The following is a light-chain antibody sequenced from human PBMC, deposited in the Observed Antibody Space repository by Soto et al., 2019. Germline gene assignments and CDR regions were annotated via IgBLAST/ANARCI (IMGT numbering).Light chain of an antibody. CDR3: QQYSTYPRP. CDR1: QGVGTF. V-gene: IGKV1D-16*01. CDR2: TAS. J-gene: IGKJ5*01. Sequence: DIRLTPSPSSLSASVGDRVTITCRASQGVGTFLAWYQHKPGKAPKSLIKTASTLQSGVPSRFSGSASGTDFTITISSLQPGDFATYYCQQYSTYPRPFGQGTRVDLK.